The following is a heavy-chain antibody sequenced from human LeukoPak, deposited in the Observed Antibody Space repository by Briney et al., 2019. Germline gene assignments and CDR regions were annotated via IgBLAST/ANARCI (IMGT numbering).Heavy chain of an antibody. D-gene: IGHD3-10*01. V-gene: IGHV3-21*01. CDR3: ASDAVGSGAFDI. Sequence: GGSLRLSCAASGFTVSSYRMNWVRQAPGKGLEWVSSISSSSSYIYYADSVKGRFTISRDNAKDSLYLQMNSLRAEDTAVYYCASDAVGSGAFDIWGQGTRVTVSS. CDR1: GFTVSSYR. J-gene: IGHJ3*02. CDR2: ISSSSSYI.